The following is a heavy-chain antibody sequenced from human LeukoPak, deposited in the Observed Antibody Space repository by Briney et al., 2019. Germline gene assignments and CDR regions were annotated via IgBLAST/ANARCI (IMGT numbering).Heavy chain of an antibody. Sequence: ASVKVSCKASGYTFTGYYMHWVRQAPGQGLEWMGWINPNSGGTNYAQKFQGRVTMTRDTSISTADMELSRLRSDDTAVYYCARDATYYDFWSGYKVDWFDPWGQGTLVTVS. CDR3: ARDATYYDFWSGYKVDWFDP. V-gene: IGHV1-2*02. D-gene: IGHD3-3*01. CDR1: GYTFTGYY. J-gene: IGHJ5*02. CDR2: INPNSGGT.